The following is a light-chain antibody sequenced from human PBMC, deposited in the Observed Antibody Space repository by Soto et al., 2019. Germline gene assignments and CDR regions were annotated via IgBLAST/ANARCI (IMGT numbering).Light chain of an antibody. Sequence: EIVMTQSPATLSVSPWERATLSCRASQSVSSYLAWYQQKPGQAPRLLIYDASNRATGIPARFSGSGSGTDFTLTISSLEPEDFAVYYCQQRSNWQTFGQGTKVDIK. J-gene: IGKJ1*01. CDR2: DAS. V-gene: IGKV3-11*01. CDR1: QSVSSY. CDR3: QQRSNWQT.